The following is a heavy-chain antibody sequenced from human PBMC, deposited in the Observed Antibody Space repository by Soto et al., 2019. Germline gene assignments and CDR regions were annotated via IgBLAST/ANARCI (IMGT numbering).Heavy chain of an antibody. V-gene: IGHV2-5*02. J-gene: IGHJ4*02. CDR3: AHGSYGSGIRGFDS. CDR1: GFSLSTSGVG. CDR2: LYWDDDK. Sequence: QITLKESGPTLVKPTQTLTLTCTFSGFSLSTSGVGVAWIRQPPGKALEWLALLYWDDDKRYSPSLKSRLTTXKXTXXNQVVLTMTNMDPVDTATYYCAHGSYGSGIRGFDSWGQGTLVTVSS. D-gene: IGHD3-10*01.